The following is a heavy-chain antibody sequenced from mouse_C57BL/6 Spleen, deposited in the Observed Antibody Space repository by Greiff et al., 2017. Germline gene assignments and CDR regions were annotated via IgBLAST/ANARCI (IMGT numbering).Heavy chain of an antibody. CDR3: ARGENYYGSSPHYYAMDY. CDR2: ISSGSSTI. CDR1: GFTFSDYG. D-gene: IGHD1-1*01. V-gene: IGHV5-17*01. Sequence: EVKLMESGGGLVKPGGSLKLSCAASGFTFSDYGMHWVRQAPEKGLEWVAYISSGSSTIYYADTVKGRFTISRDNAKNTLFLQMTSLRSEDTAMYYCARGENYYGSSPHYYAMDYWGQGTSVTVSS. J-gene: IGHJ4*01.